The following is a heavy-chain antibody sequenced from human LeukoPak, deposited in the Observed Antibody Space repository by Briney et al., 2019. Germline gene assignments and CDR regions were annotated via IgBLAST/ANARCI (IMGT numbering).Heavy chain of an antibody. CDR2: ITYDGTDE. Sequence: GRSLRLSCAASGFTFSSYAMHWVRQAPGKGLEGVAIITYDGTDEYYTDSVKGRFTISRDNSKNTVYLQMNSLRAEDTAVYYCAKDRHYESNVLGYWGQGTLVTVPS. D-gene: IGHD3-22*01. V-gene: IGHV3-30*18. CDR1: GFTFSSYA. CDR3: AKDRHYESNVLGY. J-gene: IGHJ4*02.